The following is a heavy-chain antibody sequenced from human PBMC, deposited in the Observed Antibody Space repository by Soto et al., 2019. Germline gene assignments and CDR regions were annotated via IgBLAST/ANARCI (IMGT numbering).Heavy chain of an antibody. CDR1: GYTFTSYG. J-gene: IGHJ6*03. D-gene: IGHD6-19*01. Sequence: ASVKVSCKASGYTFTSYGISWVRQAPGQGLEWMGWISAYNGNTNYAQKLQGRVTMTTDTSTSTAYMELRSLRSDDTAVYYCARDIPISIAVAGTVGLYYYYYMDVWGKGTTVTVSS. CDR3: ARDIPISIAVAGTVGLYYYYYMDV. V-gene: IGHV1-18*01. CDR2: ISAYNGNT.